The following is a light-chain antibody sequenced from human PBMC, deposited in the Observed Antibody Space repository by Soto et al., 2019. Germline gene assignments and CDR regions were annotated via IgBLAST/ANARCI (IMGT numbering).Light chain of an antibody. CDR2: GAS. V-gene: IGKV1-39*01. J-gene: IGKJ4*01. Sequence: DIQMTQSPSSLSASVGDRVTITCRASQSVSSYLNWYQHKPGKAPILLIYGASSFQSGVFSRFSGSGSGTDFTLTISSLQPEDFATYYCQQSQSFPLTFGGGTKVEI. CDR3: QQSQSFPLT. CDR1: QSVSSY.